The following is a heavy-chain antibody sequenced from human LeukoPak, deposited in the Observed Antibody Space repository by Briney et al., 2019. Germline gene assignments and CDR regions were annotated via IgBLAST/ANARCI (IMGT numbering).Heavy chain of an antibody. CDR2: IYYSGST. J-gene: IGHJ5*02. Sequence: SETLSLTCTVSGGSISSYYWSWIRQPPGKGLEWTGYIYYSGSTNYNPSLKSRVTISVDTSKNQFSLKLSSVTAADTAVYYCARVGSIAAAIGPFDPWGQGTLVTVSS. D-gene: IGHD6-13*01. V-gene: IGHV4-59*01. CDR1: GGSISSYY. CDR3: ARVGSIAAAIGPFDP.